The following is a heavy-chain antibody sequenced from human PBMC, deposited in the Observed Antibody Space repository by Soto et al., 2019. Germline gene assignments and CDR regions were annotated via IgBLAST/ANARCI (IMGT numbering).Heavy chain of an antibody. CDR3: ARDLAAVPRAFDY. Sequence: SETLSLTCTVSGGSISSYFYIWVRQPPGKGLEWIGSVYYTGTTDYNPSLKSRVTISVDTSKTQFSLNLRSVTAADTAVYYCARDLAAVPRAFDYWGRGTPVTVSS. CDR1: GGSISSYF. CDR2: VYYTGTT. D-gene: IGHD6-13*01. J-gene: IGHJ4*02. V-gene: IGHV4-59*01.